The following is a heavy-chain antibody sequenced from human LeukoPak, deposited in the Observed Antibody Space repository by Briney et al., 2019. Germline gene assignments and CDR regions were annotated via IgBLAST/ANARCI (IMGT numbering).Heavy chain of an antibody. CDR3: ARATITPTYYDFWSGYYTRYYFDY. CDR2: IKQDGSEK. Sequence: GGSLRLSCAASGFTFSSYWMSWVRQAPGKGLEWVANIKQDGSEKYYVDSVKGRFTISRDNAMNSLYLQMNSLRAEDTAVYYCARATITPTYYDFWSGYYTRYYFDYWGQGTLVTVSS. J-gene: IGHJ4*02. CDR1: GFTFSSYW. V-gene: IGHV3-7*01. D-gene: IGHD3-3*01.